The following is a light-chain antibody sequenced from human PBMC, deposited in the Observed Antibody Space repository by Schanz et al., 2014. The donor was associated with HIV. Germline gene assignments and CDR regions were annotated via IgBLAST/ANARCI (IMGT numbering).Light chain of an antibody. CDR1: QSVSSN. V-gene: IGKV3D-15*01. Sequence: EIVMTQSPATLSVSPGERATLSCRASQSVSSNLAWYQQKPGQAPRLLIFGASTRATGIPDRFSGSGSGTDFTLSISGLEPEDFAVYYCQQYHSSRGTFGGGTKVELK. CDR3: QQYHSSRGT. CDR2: GAS. J-gene: IGKJ4*01.